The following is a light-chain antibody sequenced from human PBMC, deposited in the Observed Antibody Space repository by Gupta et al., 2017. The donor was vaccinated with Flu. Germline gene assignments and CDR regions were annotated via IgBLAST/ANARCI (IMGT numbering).Light chain of an antibody. V-gene: IGKV4-1*01. Sequence: DIVMTQSSDSLAVTLGERATINCKSSQSVLYTSNSKNYLAWYQQKPGQPPKLLVYWASTRESGVPDRFSGSGSGTDFSLTVSSLQAEDVAVYYCQQYYSLPLTFGQGTKLEIK. CDR2: WAS. J-gene: IGKJ2*01. CDR1: QSVLYTSNSKNY. CDR3: QQYYSLPLT.